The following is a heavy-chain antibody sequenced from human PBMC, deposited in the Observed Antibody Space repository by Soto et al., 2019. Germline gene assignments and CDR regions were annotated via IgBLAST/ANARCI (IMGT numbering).Heavy chain of an antibody. D-gene: IGHD2-2*01. Sequence: SETLSLTCAFYCGSFIGYYWSWIRQPPGKGLEWIGEINHSGSTNYNPSLKSRVTISVDTSKNQFSLKLSSVTAADTAVYYCARGLEVPAAILNDYWGQGTLVTVSS. CDR2: INHSGST. CDR1: CGSFIGYY. J-gene: IGHJ4*02. CDR3: ARGLEVPAAILNDY. V-gene: IGHV4-34*01.